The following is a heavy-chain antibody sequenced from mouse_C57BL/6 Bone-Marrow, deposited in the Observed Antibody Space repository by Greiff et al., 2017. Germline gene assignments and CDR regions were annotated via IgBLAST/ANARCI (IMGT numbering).Heavy chain of an antibody. V-gene: IGHV1-50*01. Sequence: QVHVKQSGAELVKPGASVKLSCKASDYTFTSYWMQWVKQRPGQGLEWIGEIDPSDSYTNYNQKFKGKATLTVDTSSSTAYMQLSSLTSEDSAVYYCARRDYGGYWGQGTTLTVSS. CDR3: ARRDYGGY. CDR2: IDPSDSYT. D-gene: IGHD1-2*01. CDR1: DYTFTSYW. J-gene: IGHJ2*01.